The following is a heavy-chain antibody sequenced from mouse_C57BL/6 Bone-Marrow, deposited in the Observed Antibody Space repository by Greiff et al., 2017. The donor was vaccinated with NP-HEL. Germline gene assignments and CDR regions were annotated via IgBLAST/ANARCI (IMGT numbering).Heavy chain of an antibody. D-gene: IGHD1-1*01. CDR2: IDPANGNT. Sequence: VQLQQSVAELVRPGASVKLSCTASGFNIKNTYMHWVKQRPEQGLEWIGRIDPANGNTKYAPKFQGKATITADTSANTAYLQLSSLTSEDTAIYYCARWGTTVVEGAWFAYWGQGTLVTVSA. J-gene: IGHJ3*01. CDR1: GFNIKNTY. V-gene: IGHV14-3*01. CDR3: ARWGTTVVEGAWFAY.